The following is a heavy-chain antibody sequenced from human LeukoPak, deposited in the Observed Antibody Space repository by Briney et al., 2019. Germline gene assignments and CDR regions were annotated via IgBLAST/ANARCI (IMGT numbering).Heavy chain of an antibody. D-gene: IGHD5-18*01. CDR1: GYSFTSYW. CDR3: ARLVDSALVRSWFDP. J-gene: IGHJ5*02. Sequence: PGESLKISCKGSGYSFTSYWIAWVRQMPGEGLEWMGIIYPGDSSIRYSPSFQGQVTISADRSISTAYLPWSSLKDSDTAMYYCARLVDSALVRSWFDPWGQGTLVTVSS. V-gene: IGHV5-51*01. CDR2: IYPGDSSI.